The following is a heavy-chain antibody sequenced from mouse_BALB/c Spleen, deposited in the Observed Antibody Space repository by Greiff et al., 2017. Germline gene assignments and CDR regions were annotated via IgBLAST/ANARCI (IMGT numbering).Heavy chain of an antibody. D-gene: IGHD1-1*01. J-gene: IGHJ2*01. Sequence: VQLQQSGPELVKPGASVKMSCKASGYTFTSYVMHWVKQKPGQGLEWIGYINPYNDGTKYNEKFKGKATLTSDKSSSTAYMELSSLTSEDSAVYYCARYYGSSSYYFDYWGQGTTLTVSS. V-gene: IGHV1-14*01. CDR1: GYTFTSYV. CDR3: ARYYGSSSYYFDY. CDR2: INPYNDGT.